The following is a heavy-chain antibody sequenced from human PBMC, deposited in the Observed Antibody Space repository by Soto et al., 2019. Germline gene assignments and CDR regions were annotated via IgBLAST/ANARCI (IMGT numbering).Heavy chain of an antibody. D-gene: IGHD6-13*01. CDR2: IYHSGST. CDR1: SGSISSSNW. CDR3: AREGQHDFNWYFDL. V-gene: IGHV4-4*02. J-gene: IGHJ2*01. Sequence: QVQLQESGPGLVKPSGTLSLTCAVSSGSISSSNWWSWVRQPPGKGLEWIGEIYHSGSTNYNPSLKSRVTISVDKAKTQFSLKLSSVTAADTAVYYCAREGQHDFNWYFDLWGRGTLVTVSS.